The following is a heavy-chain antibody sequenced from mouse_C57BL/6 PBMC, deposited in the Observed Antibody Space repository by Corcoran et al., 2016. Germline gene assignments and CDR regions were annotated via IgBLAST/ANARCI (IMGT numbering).Heavy chain of an antibody. Sequence: QIQLVQSGPELKKPGETVKISCKASGYTFTPYGMSWVKQAPGKGLKWMGWINTYSGVPTYADDFKGRFAFSLETSASTAYLQINNLKNEDTATYFCARGYYGSSYYAMDYWGQGTSVTVSS. CDR2: INTYSGVP. D-gene: IGHD1-1*01. V-gene: IGHV9-3*01. CDR3: ARGYYGSSYYAMDY. CDR1: GYTFTPYG. J-gene: IGHJ4*01.